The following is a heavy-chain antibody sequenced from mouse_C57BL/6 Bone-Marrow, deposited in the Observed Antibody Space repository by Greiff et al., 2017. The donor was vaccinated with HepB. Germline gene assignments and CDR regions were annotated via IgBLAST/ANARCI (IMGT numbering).Heavy chain of an antibody. D-gene: IGHD1-1*01. CDR3: ARSTTVVVDY. J-gene: IGHJ2*01. V-gene: IGHV1-7*01. CDR1: GYTFTSYW. Sequence: SGAELAKPGASVKLSCKASGYTFTSYWMHWVKQRPGQGLEWIGYINPSSGYTKYNQKFKDTATVTADKSTSTVYMQLSSLTYEDSAVYYCARSTTVVVDYWGQGTTLTVSS. CDR2: INPSSGYT.